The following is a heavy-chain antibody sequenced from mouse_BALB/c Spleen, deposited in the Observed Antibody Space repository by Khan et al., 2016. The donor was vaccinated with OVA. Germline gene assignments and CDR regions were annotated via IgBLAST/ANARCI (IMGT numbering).Heavy chain of an antibody. CDR3: ARGTYYRYDAWFAY. V-gene: IGHV5-6-5*01. Sequence: EVELVESGGGLVKPGGSLKLSCAASGFTFSSYAMSWVRQTPEKRLEWVASISSGGRTYYPDSVKGRFTISRDNARNSLYLKMSSLRSEDTAMYYWARGTYYRYDAWFAYWGQGTLVTVAA. J-gene: IGHJ3*01. CDR1: GFTFSSYA. D-gene: IGHD2-14*01. CDR2: ISSGGRT.